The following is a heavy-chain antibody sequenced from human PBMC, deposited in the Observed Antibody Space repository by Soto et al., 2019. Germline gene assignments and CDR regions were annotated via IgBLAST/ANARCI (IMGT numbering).Heavy chain of an antibody. V-gene: IGHV4-39*01. J-gene: IGHJ5*02. CDR3: STRNWFDP. CDR1: GGSISSRGYY. CDR2: IYYSGST. Sequence: QLQLQESGPGLVKPSETLSLTCTVSGGSISSRGYYWGWIRQPPGKGLEWIGTIYYSGSTYYNPSLKSRVHLSVDPSQDQVLPKLSSGTAADTALYYCSTRNWFDPWGQGTLVTVSS.